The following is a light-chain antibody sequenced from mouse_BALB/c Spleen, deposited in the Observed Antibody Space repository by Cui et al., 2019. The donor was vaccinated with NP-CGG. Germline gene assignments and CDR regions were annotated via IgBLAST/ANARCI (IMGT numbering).Light chain of an antibody. Sequence: QAVVTQESALTTSPGETVTLTCRSSTGAVTTRNYANWVQEKPDPLFTGLIGGTNNRAPGVPARFSGSLIGDKAALTITGAQTEDEAIYFCALWYSNHWVFGGGTKLTIL. CDR1: TGAVTTRNY. CDR3: ALWYSNHWV. CDR2: GTN. V-gene: IGLV1*01. J-gene: IGLJ1*01.